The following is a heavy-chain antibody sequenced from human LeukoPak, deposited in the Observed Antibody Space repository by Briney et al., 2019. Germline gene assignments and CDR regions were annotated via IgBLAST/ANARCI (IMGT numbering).Heavy chain of an antibody. Sequence: GGSLRLSYAASGFTFSNYPMSWVRQAPGRGLEWVSSISGSGDGTYYADSVRGRFTISRDISKNMVYLQMTSLTAEDTAVYYGLVGRGNNDYDERNAYDVWGQGTTVTVSS. V-gene: IGHV3-23*01. J-gene: IGHJ3*01. CDR2: ISGSGDGT. CDR1: GFTFSNYP. CDR3: LVGRGNNDYDERNAYDV. D-gene: IGHD5-12*01.